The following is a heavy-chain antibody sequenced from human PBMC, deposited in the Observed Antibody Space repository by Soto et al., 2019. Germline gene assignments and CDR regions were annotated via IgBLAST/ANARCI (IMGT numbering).Heavy chain of an antibody. CDR3: DRDRYCSSTSCYRRIAVAGGDAAFDI. Sequence: QVQLVQSGAEVKKPVSSGKVSCKASGGTFSSYAISWVRQAPGQGLEWMGGIIPIFGTANYAQKFQGRVTITADESTSTAYKELRSLRSENTAVYYCDRDRYCSSTSCYRRIAVAGGDAAFDIWVQVTMVTVYS. V-gene: IGHV1-69*01. J-gene: IGHJ3*02. D-gene: IGHD2-2*02. CDR1: GGTFSSYA. CDR2: IIPIFGTA.